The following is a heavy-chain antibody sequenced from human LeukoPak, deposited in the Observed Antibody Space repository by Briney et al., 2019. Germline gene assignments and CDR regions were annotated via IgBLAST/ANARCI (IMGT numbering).Heavy chain of an antibody. D-gene: IGHD3-16*01. CDR3: ARDWGFDY. CDR2: ISYDGKIK. CDR1: GFIFSRYA. J-gene: IGHJ4*02. Sequence: GGSLRLSCAASGFIFSRYALHWVRQAPGKGLEWVAVISYDGKIKYYTESVKGRFTISRDNSKNTVYLDVSSLRAEDSAVYYCARDWGFDYWGQGTLVTVSS. V-gene: IGHV3-30*04.